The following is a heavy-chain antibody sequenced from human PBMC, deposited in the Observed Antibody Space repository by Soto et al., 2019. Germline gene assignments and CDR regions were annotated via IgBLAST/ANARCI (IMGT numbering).Heavy chain of an antibody. J-gene: IGHJ4*02. CDR1: GASISSSDW. V-gene: IGHV4-4*02. D-gene: IGHD3-16*01. CDR2: IYHSGTT. Sequence: QVQLQESGPGLVMPSGTLSLTCAVSGASISSSDWWNWVRQPPGKGLEWIGEIYHSGTTRYNPSLKSPVTITVDESKNHFSLKLTSVTAADTAVYYCARDFKAPNDAWAFDYWGQGTLVTVSS. CDR3: ARDFKAPNDAWAFDY.